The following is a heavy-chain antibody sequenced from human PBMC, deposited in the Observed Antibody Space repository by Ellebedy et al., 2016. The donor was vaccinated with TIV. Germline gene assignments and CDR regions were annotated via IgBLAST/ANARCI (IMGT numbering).Heavy chain of an antibody. CDR3: ARFYYGSGSYGWFDP. D-gene: IGHD3-10*01. V-gene: IGHV1-69*04. Sequence: AASVKVSCKASGGTFSSYAISWVRQAPGQGLEWMGRIIPILGIANYAQKFQGRVTITADKSTSTAYMELSSLRSEDTAVYYCARFYYGSGSYGWFDPWGQGTLVTVSS. CDR1: GGTFSSYA. CDR2: IIPILGIA. J-gene: IGHJ5*02.